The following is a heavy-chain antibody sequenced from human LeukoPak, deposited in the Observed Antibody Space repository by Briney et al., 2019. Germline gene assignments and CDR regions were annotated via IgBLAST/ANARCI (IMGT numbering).Heavy chain of an antibody. D-gene: IGHD3-22*01. V-gene: IGHV3-30*18. J-gene: IGHJ3*02. CDR1: GFTFSSYG. CDR3: AKLITMIVVGGAFDI. Sequence: PGRSLRLSCAASGFTFSSYGMHWVRQAPGKGLEWVAVISYDGSNKYYADSVKGRFTISRDNSKNTLYLQMNSLRAEDTAVYYCAKLITMIVVGGAFDIWGQGTMVTVSS. CDR2: ISYDGSNK.